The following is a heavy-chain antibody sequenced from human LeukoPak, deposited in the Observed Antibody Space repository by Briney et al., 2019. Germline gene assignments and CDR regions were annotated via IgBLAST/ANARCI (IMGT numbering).Heavy chain of an antibody. CDR3: ARQRRSSSWYYDY. Sequence: GIIYPGDSDTRYSPSFQGQVTISADKSISTAYLQWSSLKASDTAMYYCARQRRSSSWYYDYWGQGTLVTVSS. D-gene: IGHD6-13*01. V-gene: IGHV5-51*01. CDR2: IYPGDSDT. J-gene: IGHJ4*02.